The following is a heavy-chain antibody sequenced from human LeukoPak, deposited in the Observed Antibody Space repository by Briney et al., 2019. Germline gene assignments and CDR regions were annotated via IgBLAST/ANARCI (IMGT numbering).Heavy chain of an antibody. CDR2: TYYRSKWYN. CDR1: GDSVSSNSAA. Sequence: PSQTLSLTCAISGDSVSSNSAAWIWIRQSPSRGLEWLGRTYYRSKWYNDYAVSVKTRITINPDTSKNQFSLQLNSVTPEDTAVYYCARGYYDVKGGRSYYYDMDVWGQGTTVTVSS. CDR3: ARGYYDVKGGRSYYYDMDV. J-gene: IGHJ6*02. D-gene: IGHD3-16*01. V-gene: IGHV6-1*01.